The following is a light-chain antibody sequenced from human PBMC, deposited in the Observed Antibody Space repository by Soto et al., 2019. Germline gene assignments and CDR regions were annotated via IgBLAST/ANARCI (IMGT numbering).Light chain of an antibody. Sequence: DIQMTQSPSSLSLSVGDRVTITCRASQSITNYLNWYQQKPGKAPKLLVYAASSLQSGVPSRFSANGSGTDFTLTISSLQPEDFASYYGQQSDSYPYTVGQGTKLEIK. J-gene: IGKJ2*01. V-gene: IGKV1-39*01. CDR1: QSITNY. CDR2: AAS. CDR3: QQSDSYPYT.